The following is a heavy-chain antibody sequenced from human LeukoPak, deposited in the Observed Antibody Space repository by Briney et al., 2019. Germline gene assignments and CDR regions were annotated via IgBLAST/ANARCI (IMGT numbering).Heavy chain of an antibody. J-gene: IGHJ4*02. D-gene: IGHD3-10*01. V-gene: IGHV3-30*02. CDR1: GFTFSSYG. CDR2: VRSDGSIE. CDR3: AKDLGTLISGTYYYYFDY. Sequence: GGSLRLSCAACGFTFSSYGKHWVRQAPGKGLEWMAFVRSDGSIEYYADSVKGRFTISRDNSKNTLYLQMNSLRAEDSAVYYCAKDLGTLISGTYYYYFDYWGQETLVTVPS.